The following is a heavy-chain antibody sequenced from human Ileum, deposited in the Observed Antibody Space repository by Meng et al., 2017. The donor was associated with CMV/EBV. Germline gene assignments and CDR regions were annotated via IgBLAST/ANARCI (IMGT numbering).Heavy chain of an antibody. CDR3: AREQVVVEPAPGRDGLGV. CDR1: GGFISSRNY. D-gene: IGHD2-15*01. V-gene: IGHV4-39*07. J-gene: IGHJ6*02. Sequence: SETLSLTCTVSGGFISSRNYWGWIRQAPGKGLEWIGSVFHDGTTYYNPSLRSRVSISVSTSKTQFSLRLTSVTAADTAVYYCAREQVVVEPAPGRDGLGVWGQGTTVTVSS. CDR2: VFHDGTT.